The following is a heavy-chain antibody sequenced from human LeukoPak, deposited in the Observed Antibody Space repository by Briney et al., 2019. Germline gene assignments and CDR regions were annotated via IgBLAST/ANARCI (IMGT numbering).Heavy chain of an antibody. CDR2: IYHSGST. V-gene: IGHV4-38-2*01. J-gene: IGHJ6*03. CDR3: ARHLRGYSYGYDYYYYMDV. Sequence: SETLSLTRAVSGYSISSGYYWGWIRQPPGKGLGWIGSIYHSGSTYYNPSLQSRVTISVDTSKNQFSLKLSSVTAADTAVYYCARHLRGYSYGYDYYYYMDVWGKGTTVTVSS. D-gene: IGHD5-18*01. CDR1: GYSISSGYY.